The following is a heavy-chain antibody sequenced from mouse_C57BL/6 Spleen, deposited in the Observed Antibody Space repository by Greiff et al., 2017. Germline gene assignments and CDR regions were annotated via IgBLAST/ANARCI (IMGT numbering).Heavy chain of an antibody. V-gene: IGHV2-5*01. CDR2: IWRGGST. J-gene: IGHJ3*01. Sequence: VKLMESGPGLVQPSQSLSITCTVSGFSLTSYGVHWVRQSPGKGLEWLGVIWRGGSTDYNAAFMSRLSITKDNSKSQVFFKINSLQADDTAIYYCAKGGSTMVTTGTSFAYWGQGTLVTVSA. CDR1: GFSLTSYG. CDR3: AKGGSTMVTTGTSFAY. D-gene: IGHD2-2*01.